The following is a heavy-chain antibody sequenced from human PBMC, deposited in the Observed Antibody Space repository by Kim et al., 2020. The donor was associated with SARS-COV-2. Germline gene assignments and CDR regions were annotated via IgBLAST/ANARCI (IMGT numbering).Heavy chain of an antibody. D-gene: IGHD6-13*01. J-gene: IGHJ4*02. CDR3: ARTVAAAGPYLDS. CDR1: GFTVSSNY. Sequence: GGSLRLSCVASGFTVSSNYMTWVRQAPGKGLEWVSIIYSGGSTYYADSVKGRFTISRDNSKDTLYLQMNSLRAEDTAVYYCARTVAAAGPYLDSWGRGTL. CDR2: IYSGGST. V-gene: IGHV3-53*01.